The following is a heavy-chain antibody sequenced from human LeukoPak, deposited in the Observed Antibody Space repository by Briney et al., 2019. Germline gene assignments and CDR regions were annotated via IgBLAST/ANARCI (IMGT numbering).Heavy chain of an antibody. D-gene: IGHD6-19*01. V-gene: IGHV3-7*04. CDR3: VGGYGWLPDY. CDR2: IKQDGSEK. J-gene: IGHJ4*02. CDR1: GFTLSELW. Sequence: PGGSLRLSFVACGFTLSELWMNWVRQAPGKGLEWVANIKQDGSEKNYVDSVKGRFTISRDNAKNSVYLQMNSLRVEDTAVYYCVGGYGWLPDYWGQGTLVTVSS.